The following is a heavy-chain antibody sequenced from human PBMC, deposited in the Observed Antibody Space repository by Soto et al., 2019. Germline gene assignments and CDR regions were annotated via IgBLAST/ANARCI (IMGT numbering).Heavy chain of an antibody. V-gene: IGHV3-23*01. CDR1: GVTFNNYA. CDR3: AKPSAYGDFAGSFDS. D-gene: IGHD4-17*01. Sequence: EVHLLESGGGLVQREGSLRLSCVASGVTFNNYAMNWVRQAPGKGLGWVSNIGGRGGNTFYADSMRGRFTISRDNYKNTVYLQMNNLRVEDSATYYCAKPSAYGDFAGSFDSWCQGTLVTSSP. CDR2: IGGRGGNT. J-gene: IGHJ4*02.